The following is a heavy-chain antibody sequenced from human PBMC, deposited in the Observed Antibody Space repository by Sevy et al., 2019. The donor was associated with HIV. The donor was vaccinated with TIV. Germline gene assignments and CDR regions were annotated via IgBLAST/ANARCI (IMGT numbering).Heavy chain of an antibody. CDR1: GGTFSSYA. J-gene: IGHJ3*02. CDR2: IIPILGIA. CDR3: ARCPATAMVRQGAFDI. D-gene: IGHD5-18*01. Sequence: ASVKVSCKASGGTFSSYAISWVRQAPGQGLEWMGRIIPILGIANYVQKFQGRVTITADKSTGTAYMELSSLRSEDTAVYYCARCPATAMVRQGAFDIWGQGTMVTVSS. V-gene: IGHV1-69*04.